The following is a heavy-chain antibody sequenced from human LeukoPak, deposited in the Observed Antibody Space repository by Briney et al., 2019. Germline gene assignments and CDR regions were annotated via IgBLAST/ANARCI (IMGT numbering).Heavy chain of an antibody. V-gene: IGHV4-59*01. J-gene: IGHJ4*02. CDR2: IYYSGST. Sequence: SETLSLTCTVSGGSISSYYWSWIRQPPGKGLEWIGYIYYSGSTNHNPSLKSRVTISVDTSKNQFSLKLSSVTAADTAVYYCARGYRIRYFDWLSRSTSLPLFDYWGQGTLVTVSS. CDR1: GGSISSYY. D-gene: IGHD3-9*01. CDR3: ARGYRIRYFDWLSRSTSLPLFDY.